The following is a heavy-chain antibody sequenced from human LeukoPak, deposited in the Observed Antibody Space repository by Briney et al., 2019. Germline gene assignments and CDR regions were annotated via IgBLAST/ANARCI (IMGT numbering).Heavy chain of an antibody. V-gene: IGHV4-59*01. J-gene: IGHJ5*02. CDR2: VSNTGTT. CDR3: ARTLGSGAGTGWFEP. Sequence: SETLSLTCTVSGVSISSYFWSWIRQPPGKGLEWIGYVSNTGTTNYNPSLKSRVSISVDTSKNQFSLKLTSVTAADTAVYYCARTLGSGAGTGWFEPWGQGTLVTVSS. CDR1: GVSISSYF. D-gene: IGHD3-10*01.